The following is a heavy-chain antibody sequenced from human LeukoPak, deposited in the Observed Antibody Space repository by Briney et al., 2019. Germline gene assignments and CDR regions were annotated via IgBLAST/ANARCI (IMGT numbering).Heavy chain of an antibody. CDR3: AKDDTGYSRTNWFDP. J-gene: IGHJ5*02. CDR2: VSGSGGST. D-gene: IGHD6-13*01. Sequence: PGGSLRLSCAASGFTFSSYAMSWVRQAPGKGLEWVSAVSGSGGSTYYADSVKGRFTISRDNSKNTLYQQMNSLRAEDTAVYYCAKDDTGYSRTNWFDPWGQGTLVTVSS. CDR1: GFTFSSYA. V-gene: IGHV3-23*01.